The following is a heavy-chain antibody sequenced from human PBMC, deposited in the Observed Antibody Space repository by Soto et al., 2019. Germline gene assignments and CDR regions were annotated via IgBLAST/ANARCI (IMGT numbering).Heavy chain of an antibody. Sequence: ASVKVSCKASGYTFSDYYMHLVRQAPGQGLEWXGWXXAXXXXXTXXXKFQGRVTMTRDTSTSTAYMELSRLSSDDTAIYYCARLQIEVAGSNWGQGTLVTASS. D-gene: IGHD6-19*01. CDR2: XXAXXXXX. CDR3: ARLQIEVAGSN. J-gene: IGHJ4*02. V-gene: IGHV1-2*02. CDR1: GYTFSDYY.